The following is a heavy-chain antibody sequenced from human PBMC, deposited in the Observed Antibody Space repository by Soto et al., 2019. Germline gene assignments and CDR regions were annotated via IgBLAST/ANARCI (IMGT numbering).Heavy chain of an antibody. D-gene: IGHD1-26*01. CDR1: GGTFSSYI. Sequence: QVQLVQSGAEVKKPWSSVKVSCKASGGTFSSYIISWVRQAPGQGLEWMGRIIPILGIANYAQKFQGRVTITADKSTSTAYMDLSSLRSEDTAVYYCARFPQTAIVGAAYFDYWGQGTLVTVSS. V-gene: IGHV1-69*02. CDR3: ARFPQTAIVGAAYFDY. CDR2: IIPILGIA. J-gene: IGHJ4*02.